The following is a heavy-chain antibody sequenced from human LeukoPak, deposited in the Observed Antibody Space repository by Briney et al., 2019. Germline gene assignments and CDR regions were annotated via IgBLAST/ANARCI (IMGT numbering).Heavy chain of an antibody. D-gene: IGHD5-18*01. CDR2: INHSGST. Sequence: SETLSLTCAVYVGSFSGYYWSWIRQPPGKGLEWIGEINHSGSTNYNPSLKSRVTISVDTSKNQFSLKLSSVTAADTAVYYCARGSHRQLWNPYYFDYWGQGTLVTASS. J-gene: IGHJ4*02. V-gene: IGHV4-34*01. CDR1: VGSFSGYY. CDR3: ARGSHRQLWNPYYFDY.